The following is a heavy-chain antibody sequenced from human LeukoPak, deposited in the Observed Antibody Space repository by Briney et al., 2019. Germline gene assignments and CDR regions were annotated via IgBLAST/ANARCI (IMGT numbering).Heavy chain of an antibody. D-gene: IGHD2-21*02. J-gene: IGHJ4*02. CDR3: ARGLSVVTAIYPQGIFDY. CDR2: IYTSGST. V-gene: IGHV4-4*07. CDR1: GGSISSYY. Sequence: PSETLSLTCTVSGGSISSYYWSWIRQPAGKGLEWIGRIYTSGSTNYNPSLKSRVTISVDKSKNQFSLKLSSVTAADTAVYYCARGLSVVTAIYPQGIFDYWGQGTLVTVSS.